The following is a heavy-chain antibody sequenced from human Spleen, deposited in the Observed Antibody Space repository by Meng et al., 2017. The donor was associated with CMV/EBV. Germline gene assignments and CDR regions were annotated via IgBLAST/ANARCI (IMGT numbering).Heavy chain of an antibody. CDR2: INQDESRR. CDR1: GIDFSGYW. CDR3: ERDKRTAAMDV. V-gene: IGHV3-7*01. J-gene: IGHJ6*02. Sequence: GGSLRLSCAVSGIDFSGYWMSWVRQAPGKGLEGVANINQDESRRYYAESVKGRFTISRDNAKNPLFLQMNSLRVEDTAIYYCERDKRTAAMDVWGQGTTVTVSS.